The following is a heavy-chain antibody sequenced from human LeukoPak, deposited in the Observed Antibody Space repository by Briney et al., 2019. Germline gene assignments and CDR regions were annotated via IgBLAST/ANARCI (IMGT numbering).Heavy chain of an antibody. CDR2: IIPIFGTA. V-gene: IGHV1-69*06. D-gene: IGHD3-22*01. Sequence: GSSVKVSCKASGGTFSSYAISWVRQAPGQGLEWMGRIIPIFGTANYAQKFQGRVTITADKSTSTAYMELSSLRSEDTAVYYCARMTNYYYDSSGYIAFDIWGQGTMVTVSS. CDR3: ARMTNYYYDSSGYIAFDI. J-gene: IGHJ3*02. CDR1: GGTFSSYA.